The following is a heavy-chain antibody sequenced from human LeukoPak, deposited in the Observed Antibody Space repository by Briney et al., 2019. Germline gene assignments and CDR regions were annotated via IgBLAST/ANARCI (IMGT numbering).Heavy chain of an antibody. CDR1: GFTFSSYG. J-gene: IGHJ4*02. D-gene: IGHD6-13*01. CDR3: AKDGYSSSWYSHFDY. Sequence: GRSLRLSCAASGFTFSSYGMHWVRQAPGKGLEWVAVISDVGSYKYYADSVKGRFTISRDNSKNTLYLQMNSLRAEDTAVYYCAKDGYSSSWYSHFDYWAQGTLVSVSS. CDR2: ISDVGSYK. V-gene: IGHV3-30*18.